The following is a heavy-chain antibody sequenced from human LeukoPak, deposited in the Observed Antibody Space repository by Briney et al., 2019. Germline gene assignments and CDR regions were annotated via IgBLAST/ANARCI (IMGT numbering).Heavy chain of an antibody. CDR1: GYTFTSYD. Sequence: ASVKVSCKASGYTFTSYDINWVRQATGQGLEWMGWMNPNSGSTGYAQKFQGRVTMTRNTSISTAYMELSSLRSEDTAVYYCARGRSATIQYYYDSSGYFNWFDPWGQGTLVTVPS. CDR3: ARGRSATIQYYYDSSGYFNWFDP. V-gene: IGHV1-8*01. CDR2: MNPNSGST. J-gene: IGHJ5*02. D-gene: IGHD3-22*01.